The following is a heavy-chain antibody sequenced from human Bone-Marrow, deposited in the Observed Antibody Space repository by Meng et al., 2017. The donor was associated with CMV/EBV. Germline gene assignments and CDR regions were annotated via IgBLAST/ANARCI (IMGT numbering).Heavy chain of an antibody. CDR2: ISGYNGDT. V-gene: IGHV1-18*01. D-gene: IGHD5-24*01. CDR1: GYTFTSYG. J-gene: IGHJ4*02. CDR3: ARSVEMATIYED. Sequence: ASLTVSCKASGYTFTSYGISWVRQAPGQRLECMGWISGYNGDTDYAQKLQGRFTMTRDTSTSTASMEQRGLRSGDTAVYYCARSVEMATIYEDWGQGTLVTVSS.